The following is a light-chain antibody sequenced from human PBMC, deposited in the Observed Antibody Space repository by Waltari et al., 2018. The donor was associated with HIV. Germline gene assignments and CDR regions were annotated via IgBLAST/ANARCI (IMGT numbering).Light chain of an antibody. CDR3: KSYTGSSTPWV. CDR2: EVS. V-gene: IGLV2-14*01. Sequence: QSALTQPASVSGSPGQLITISCTGSSSDVGGYNHVSWYQQHPGKAPKLMIFEVSNRPSGVSNRFSGSKSGNTASLTISGLQAEDEADYYCKSYTGSSTPWVFGGGTKLTVL. CDR1: SSDVGGYNH. J-gene: IGLJ3*02.